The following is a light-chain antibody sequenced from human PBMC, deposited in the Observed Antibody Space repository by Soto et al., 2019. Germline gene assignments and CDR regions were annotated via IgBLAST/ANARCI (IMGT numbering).Light chain of an antibody. J-gene: IGLJ3*02. CDR2: DVF. CDR3: SSYTNFNSL. Sequence: QSALTQPASVSGSPGQLITISCTGTSSDVGAYNYVSWYQQHPGKAPKLMIYDVFNRPSGVSDRFSGSKSGNTASLTISGLQAEDEADYFCSSYTNFNSLFGGGTKLTVL. CDR1: SSDVGAYNY. V-gene: IGLV2-14*03.